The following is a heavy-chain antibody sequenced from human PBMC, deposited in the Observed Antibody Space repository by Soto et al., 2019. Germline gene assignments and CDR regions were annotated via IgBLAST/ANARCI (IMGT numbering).Heavy chain of an antibody. J-gene: IGHJ4*02. CDR2: ISSSSTTI. CDR1: GFTFSSYS. V-gene: IGHV3-48*02. Sequence: GGSLRLSCVVTGFTFSSYSMNWGRQAPGKGLEWVSHISSSSTTIYYADSVKGRLNISRANAKNSLYLQMNSLRDEDTAVYYCARETATSASCPDNWGQGTLVTVSS. D-gene: IGHD2-2*01. CDR3: ARETATSASCPDN.